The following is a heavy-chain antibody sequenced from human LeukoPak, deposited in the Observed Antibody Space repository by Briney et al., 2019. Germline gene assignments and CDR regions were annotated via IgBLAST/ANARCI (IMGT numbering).Heavy chain of an antibody. CDR3: AKSPTRITMVRGVDY. J-gene: IGHJ4*02. V-gene: IGHV3-23*01. CDR2: NSGSGGST. Sequence: GGSLRLSCAASGFTFSSYAMSWVRQAPRKGLEWVSANSGSGGSTFYAGSVKGRFTIPRDNSKNTLYLQMNSLRAEGTAVYYCAKSPTRITMVRGVDYWGQGTLVTVSS. D-gene: IGHD3-10*01. CDR1: GFTFSSYA.